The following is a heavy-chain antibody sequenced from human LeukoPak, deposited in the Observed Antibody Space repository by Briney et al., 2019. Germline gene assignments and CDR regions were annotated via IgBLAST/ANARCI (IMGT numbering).Heavy chain of an antibody. D-gene: IGHD1-26*01. J-gene: IGHJ4*02. CDR3: SRGGLYRYSGTSGDY. Sequence: GTSLRLSCAASGLTFTSYAFHWVRQAPGKGLEWVAFISYNGIKKYKSDSMEGRFTISRHNSKNPLYLQMNSLRAEDAAVYYCSRGGLYRYSGTSGDYWGQGTLVTVSS. CDR1: GLTFTSYA. V-gene: IGHV3-30*14. CDR2: ISYNGIKK.